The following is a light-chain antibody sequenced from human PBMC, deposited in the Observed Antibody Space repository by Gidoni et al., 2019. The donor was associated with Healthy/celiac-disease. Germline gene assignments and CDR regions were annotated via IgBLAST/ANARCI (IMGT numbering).Light chain of an antibody. CDR2: AAS. J-gene: IGKJ4*01. V-gene: IGKV1-8*01. Sequence: AIRMTQSPSSFSASTGDRVTITCRASQGISSYLAWYQQKPGKAPKLLIYAASTLQSGVPSRFRGRGSGTDFTLTISCLQSEDFATYYCQQYYSYPPTFGGGTKVEIK. CDR1: QGISSY. CDR3: QQYYSYPPT.